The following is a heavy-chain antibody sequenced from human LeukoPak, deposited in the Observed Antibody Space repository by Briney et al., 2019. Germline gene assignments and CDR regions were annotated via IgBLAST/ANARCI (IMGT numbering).Heavy chain of an antibody. J-gene: IGHJ4*02. Sequence: SETLSLTCTVSGGSISSYYWSWIRQPPGKGLEWIGYIHYSGSTNYNPSLKSRVTISVDTSKNQFSLKLSSVTAADTAVYYCARLEGGIVVVVADWGQGTLVTVSS. CDR2: IHYSGST. D-gene: IGHD2-15*01. V-gene: IGHV4-59*08. CDR3: ARLEGGIVVVVAD. CDR1: GGSISSYY.